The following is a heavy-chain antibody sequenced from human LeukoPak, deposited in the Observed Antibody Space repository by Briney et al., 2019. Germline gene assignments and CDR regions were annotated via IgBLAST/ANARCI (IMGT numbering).Heavy chain of an antibody. D-gene: IGHD6-19*01. CDR3: ARVSIGWYSFDY. CDR1: GFTFSTYW. J-gene: IGHJ4*02. CDR2: INPDGTTT. V-gene: IGHV3-74*01. Sequence: GGSLRLSCAASGFTFSTYWMHWVRQAPGKGLVWVSRINPDGTTTSYADSVKGRFTISRDNAKDTVHLQMNSLRAEDTAVYYCARVSIGWYSFDYWGQGTLVTVSS.